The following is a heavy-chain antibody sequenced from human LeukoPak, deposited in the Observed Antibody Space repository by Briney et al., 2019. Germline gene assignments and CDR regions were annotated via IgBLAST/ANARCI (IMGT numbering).Heavy chain of an antibody. CDR3: ARGGYCSSTSCYFRPPTARFDP. Sequence: ASETLSLTCNVSGGYISSYYWSWIRQPPGKGLEWIGEINHSGSTNYNPSLKSRVTISVDTSKNQFSLKLSSVTAADTAVYYCARGGYCSSTSCYFRPPTARFDPWGQGTLVTVSS. D-gene: IGHD2-2*01. CDR2: INHSGST. J-gene: IGHJ5*02. V-gene: IGHV4-34*01. CDR1: GGYISSYY.